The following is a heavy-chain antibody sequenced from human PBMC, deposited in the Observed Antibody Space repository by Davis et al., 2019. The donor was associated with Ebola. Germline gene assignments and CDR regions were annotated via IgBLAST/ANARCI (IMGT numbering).Heavy chain of an antibody. CDR3: AKVGAYCPSGVWYENYYYYYMDV. CDR2: IVKSGGGT. CDR1: GFKFDTYA. Sequence: GSLRLSCATSGFKFDTYAMTWVRQAPGRGLEWVSSIVKSGGGTYYADSVKGRFTISRDNSKNTLYLQMNRLRAEDTAVYYCAKVGAYCPSGVWYENYYYYYMDVWGNGTTVTVSS. J-gene: IGHJ6*03. D-gene: IGHD2-8*01. V-gene: IGHV3-23*01.